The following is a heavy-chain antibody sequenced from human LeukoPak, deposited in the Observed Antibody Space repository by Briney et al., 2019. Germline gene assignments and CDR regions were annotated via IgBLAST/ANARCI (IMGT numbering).Heavy chain of an antibody. CDR2: ISGSGSST. Sequence: GGSLRLSCAASGFTFSSYAMSWVRQAPGKGLEWVSAISGSGSSTSYADSVKGRFTISRDNSKNTLYLQMNSLRAEDTAVYYCAKGPYSSSWYYFDYWGQGTLVTVSS. CDR3: AKGPYSSSWYYFDY. CDR1: GFTFSSYA. V-gene: IGHV3-23*01. J-gene: IGHJ4*02. D-gene: IGHD6-13*01.